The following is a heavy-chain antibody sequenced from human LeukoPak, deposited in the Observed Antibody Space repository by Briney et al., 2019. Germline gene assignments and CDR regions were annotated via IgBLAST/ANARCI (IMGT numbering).Heavy chain of an antibody. CDR2: ISAYNGNT. CDR1: GYTFTSYG. CDR3: AREGRDYYDSSE. Sequence: ASVKVSCKXSGYTFTSYGISWVRQAPGQGLERMGWISAYNGNTNYAQKLQGRVTMTTDTSTSTAYMELRSLRSDDTAVYYCAREGRDYYDSSEWGQGTLVTVSS. D-gene: IGHD3-22*01. J-gene: IGHJ4*02. V-gene: IGHV1-18*01.